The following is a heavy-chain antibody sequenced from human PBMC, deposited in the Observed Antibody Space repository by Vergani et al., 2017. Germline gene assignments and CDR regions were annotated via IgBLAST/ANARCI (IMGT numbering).Heavy chain of an antibody. J-gene: IGHJ6*02. CDR1: GFIFRSHS. V-gene: IGHV3-48*01. D-gene: IGHD3-9*01. Sequence: EVQLVESGGGLVQPGGSLRLSCAASGFIFRSHSMNWVRQASGQGLEWVLYISSDGRTSYYADSVKGRFTISRDNAKNSLYRKMNSLRADDTAVYYCARDPVPYYDILTGYYGLDVWGQGTTVTVSS. CDR3: ARDPVPYYDILTGYYGLDV. CDR2: ISSDGRTS.